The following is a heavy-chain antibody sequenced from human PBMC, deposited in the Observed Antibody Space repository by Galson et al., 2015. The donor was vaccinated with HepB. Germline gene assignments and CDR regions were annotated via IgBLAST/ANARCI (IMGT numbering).Heavy chain of an antibody. CDR2: IKQDGSEK. CDR1: GFTFSSYW. D-gene: IGHD2-2*01. CDR3: ARGWREIVVVPAGGFDY. J-gene: IGHJ4*02. Sequence: SLRLSCAASGFTFSSYWMSWVRQAPGKGLEWVANIKQDGSEKYYVDSVKGRFTISRDNAKNSLYLQMNSLRAEDTAVYYCARGWREIVVVPAGGFDYWGQGTLVTVSS. V-gene: IGHV3-7*01.